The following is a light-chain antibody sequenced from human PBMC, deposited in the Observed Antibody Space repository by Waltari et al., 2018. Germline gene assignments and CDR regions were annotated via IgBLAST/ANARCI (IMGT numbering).Light chain of an antibody. Sequence: QSVLTQPPSASGTPGQRVTMSCSGSSSNIGRNPVTWYQQLTGTAPKLLIYIDNPRPSGVPDRFSGSRSGTSASLAISGLQSEDEADYHCATWDDSLNAWVFGGGTKLTVL. V-gene: IGLV1-44*01. CDR2: IDN. J-gene: IGLJ3*02. CDR1: SSNIGRNP. CDR3: ATWDDSLNAWV.